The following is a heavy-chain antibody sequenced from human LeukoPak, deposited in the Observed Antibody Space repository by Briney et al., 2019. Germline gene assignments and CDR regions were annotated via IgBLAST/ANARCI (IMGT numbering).Heavy chain of an antibody. J-gene: IGHJ4*02. CDR2: IGIDSGNT. CDR3: ARDHNYAFDN. D-gene: IGHD1-1*01. V-gene: IGHV3-48*01. Sequence: GGALILSCTASGFPFIEYSMNRVRQVPGKGLEWISYIGIDSGNTKYADSVRGRFTISADKAKNSLYLQMNSLRVEDTAVYYCARDHNYAFDNWGQGTLVSVAS. CDR1: GFPFIEYS.